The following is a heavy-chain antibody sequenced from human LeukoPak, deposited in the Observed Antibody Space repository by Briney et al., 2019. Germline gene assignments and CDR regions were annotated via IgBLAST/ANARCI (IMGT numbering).Heavy chain of an antibody. Sequence: GASVKVSCKASGGTFSSYAISWVRQAPGQGLEWMGGIIPIFGTANYAQKFQGRVTITADESTSTAYMELSSLRSEDTAVYYCATPRDPFVVVPAAMGDGYYYGMDVWGQGTTVTVSS. CDR3: ATPRDPFVVVPAAMGDGYYYGMDV. V-gene: IGHV1-69*13. CDR2: IIPIFGTA. D-gene: IGHD2-2*01. CDR1: GGTFSSYA. J-gene: IGHJ6*02.